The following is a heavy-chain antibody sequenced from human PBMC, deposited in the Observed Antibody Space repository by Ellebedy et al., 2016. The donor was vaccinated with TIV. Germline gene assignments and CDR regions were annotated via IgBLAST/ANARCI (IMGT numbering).Heavy chain of an antibody. V-gene: IGHV3-23*01. Sequence: ESLKISCAASGCTFSSYAMSWVRQSPGKGLDWVSGISGSGVTVYADSVKGRFTISRDNSKNTLYLQMNSLRAEDTAVYYCARDDPEQQLVRVPSGWGQGTLVTVSS. CDR3: ARDDPEQQLVRVPSG. CDR1: GCTFSSYA. CDR2: ISGSGVT. J-gene: IGHJ4*02. D-gene: IGHD6-13*01.